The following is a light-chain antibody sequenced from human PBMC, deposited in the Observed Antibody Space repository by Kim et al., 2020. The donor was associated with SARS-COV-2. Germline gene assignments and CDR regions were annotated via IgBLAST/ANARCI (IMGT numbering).Light chain of an antibody. CDR3: LLSYSGARV. CDR2: DTS. Sequence: PGGTVTLTCGSSTGAVTSDHYPHWFKQKPGQAPRTLIHDTSNKHSWTPARFSGSLLGGKAALTLSGAQPEDEADYYCLLSYSGARVFGGGTQLTVL. V-gene: IGLV7-46*01. CDR1: TGAVTSDHY. J-gene: IGLJ2*01.